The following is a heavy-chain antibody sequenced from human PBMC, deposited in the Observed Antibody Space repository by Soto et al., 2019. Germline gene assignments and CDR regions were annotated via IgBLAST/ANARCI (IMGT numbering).Heavy chain of an antibody. J-gene: IGHJ6*02. D-gene: IGHD2-2*02. CDR3: AGTREIPYYHGMDV. CDR2: IIPIFCSA. Sequence: QVQLVQSGAEVKKPGSSVQVSCKAPGGTLSSYAINWVRQAPGQGLEWMGGIIPIFCSANYAPKFQGRVTISADESTSTAYMEVSSLRSEDTAVYYCAGTREIPYYHGMDVWGQGTTVTVSS. CDR1: GGTLSSYA. V-gene: IGHV1-69*01.